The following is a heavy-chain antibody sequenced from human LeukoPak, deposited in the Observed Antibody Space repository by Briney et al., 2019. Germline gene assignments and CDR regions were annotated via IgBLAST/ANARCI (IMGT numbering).Heavy chain of an antibody. V-gene: IGHV4-34*01. CDR3: ARIRYSGSYYPDDAFDI. J-gene: IGHJ3*02. Sequence: SETLSLTCAVYGGSFSGYYWSWIRQPPGKGLEWIGEINHSGSTNYNPSLKSRVTISVDTSKNQFSLKLSSVTAADTAVYYCARIRYSGSYYPDDAFDIWGQGTMVTVSS. CDR1: GGSFSGYY. CDR2: INHSGST. D-gene: IGHD1-26*01.